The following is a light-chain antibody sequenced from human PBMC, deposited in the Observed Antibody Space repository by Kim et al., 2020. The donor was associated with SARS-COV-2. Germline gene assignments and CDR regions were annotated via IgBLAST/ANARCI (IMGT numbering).Light chain of an antibody. CDR2: GAS. CDR3: QQYNNWLT. J-gene: IGKJ4*01. V-gene: IGKV3-15*01. Sequence: SGSPGERATLPCRASQSVSSNLAWYQQKPGQAPRLLIYGASTRATGIPARFSGSGSGTEFTLTISSLQSEDFAVYYCQQYNNWLTFGGGTKVDIK. CDR1: QSVSSN.